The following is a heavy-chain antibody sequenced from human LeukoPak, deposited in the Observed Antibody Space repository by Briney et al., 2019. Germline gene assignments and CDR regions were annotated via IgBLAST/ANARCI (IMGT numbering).Heavy chain of an antibody. CDR1: GFTFSSYW. V-gene: IGHV3-74*01. Sequence: GGSLRLSCAASGFTFSSYWMHWVRQAPGKGLVWVSRINSDESNTNYADSVRDRFTISRDNAKNRLYLQMNSLRAEDTAMYYCARSYYDSSGYYFGDAFNIWGHGTMVTVSS. CDR3: ARSYYDSSGYYFGDAFNI. CDR2: INSDESNT. J-gene: IGHJ3*02. D-gene: IGHD3-22*01.